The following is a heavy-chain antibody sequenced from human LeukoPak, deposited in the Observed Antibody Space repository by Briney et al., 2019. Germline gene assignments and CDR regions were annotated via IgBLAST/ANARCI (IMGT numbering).Heavy chain of an antibody. D-gene: IGHD6-13*01. CDR2: IYYSGST. CDR3: ARGRYDSSWSRFDY. CDR1: GGSISSDY. Sequence: SETLSLTCTVSGGSISSDYWSWIRQPPGKGLEWIGYIYYSGSTKYNPSLKSRVTISVDTSKNQFSLKLSSVTAADTAVYYCARGRYDSSWSRFDYWGQGTLVTVSS. V-gene: IGHV4-59*01. J-gene: IGHJ4*02.